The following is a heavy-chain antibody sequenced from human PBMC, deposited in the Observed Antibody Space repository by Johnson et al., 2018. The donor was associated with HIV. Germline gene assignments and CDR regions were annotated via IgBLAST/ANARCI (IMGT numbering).Heavy chain of an antibody. CDR2: ISYDGSSK. CDR3: AGDREYGLAGGWAFDI. D-gene: IGHD6-19*01. J-gene: IGHJ3*02. V-gene: IGHV3-30*04. Sequence: QVKLVESGGGVVQPGRSLRLSCAASGFTFSSYAMHWVRQAPGEGLEWVAVISYDGSSKYYADSVKGRFTISRDNSKNTLYLQTNSLRAEETAGDYCAGDREYGLAGGWAFDIWGEGTMVTVSS. CDR1: GFTFSSYA.